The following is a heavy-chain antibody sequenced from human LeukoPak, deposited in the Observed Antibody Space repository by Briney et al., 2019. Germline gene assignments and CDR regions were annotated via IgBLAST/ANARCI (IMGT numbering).Heavy chain of an antibody. CDR2: ISGSGGST. V-gene: IGHV3-23*01. J-gene: IGHJ6*03. CDR1: GFTFSSYA. D-gene: IGHD2-2*01. Sequence: GGSLRLSWAASGFTFSSYAMSWVRQAPGKGLEWVSAISGSGGSTYYADSVKGRFTISRDNSKNTLYLQMNSLRAEDTAVYYCAKDGEREYCSSTSCYSDDYYYYYMDVWGKGTMVTVSS. CDR3: AKDGEREYCSSTSCYSDDYYYYYMDV.